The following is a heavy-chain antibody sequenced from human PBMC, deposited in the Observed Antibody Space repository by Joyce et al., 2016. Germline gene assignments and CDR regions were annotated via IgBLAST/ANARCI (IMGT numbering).Heavy chain of an antibody. CDR2: ISYDGIYK. J-gene: IGHJ4*02. CDR1: GLTLSNYG. V-gene: IGHV3-30*18. Sequence: QVQLVESGGGVVQPGRSLRLSCAASGLTLSNYGVHWVRQAPGKGLGWMAVISYDGIYKYYADSVKGRVTISRDNSKNTVCLEMNSLRAEDTAVYYCAKILTATYSSGWFLDYWGQGTLVTVSS. D-gene: IGHD6-25*01. CDR3: AKILTATYSSGWFLDY.